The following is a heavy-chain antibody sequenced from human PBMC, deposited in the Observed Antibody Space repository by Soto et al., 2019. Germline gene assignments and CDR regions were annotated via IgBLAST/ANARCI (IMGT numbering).Heavy chain of an antibody. CDR3: ARRLSLNDYGADY. D-gene: IGHD4-17*01. CDR2: IWYDGSNK. CDR1: GFTFSSYG. Sequence: GGSLRLSCAASGFTFSSYGMHWVRQAPGKGLEWVAVIWYDGSNKYYADSVKGRFTISRDNSKNTLYLQMNSLRAEDTAVYYCARRLSLNDYGADYWGQGTLVTVSS. J-gene: IGHJ4*02. V-gene: IGHV3-33*01.